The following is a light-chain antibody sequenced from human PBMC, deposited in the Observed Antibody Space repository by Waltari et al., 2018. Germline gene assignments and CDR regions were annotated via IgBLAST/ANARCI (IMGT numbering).Light chain of an antibody. CDR2: EAS. CDR1: QGITDH. Sequence: DIQMTQSPSSLSASVGHKVTITCRASQGITDHLAWFQLKPGKAPKSLIYEASNLESGVPSRFSGSGFGTEFTLTISSLQPDDFATYYCQQYNSYPLTFGGGTRVEIK. J-gene: IGKJ4*01. V-gene: IGKV1-16*01. CDR3: QQYNSYPLT.